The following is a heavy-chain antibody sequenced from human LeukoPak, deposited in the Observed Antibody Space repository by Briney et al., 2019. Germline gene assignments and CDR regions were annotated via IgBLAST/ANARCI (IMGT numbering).Heavy chain of an antibody. CDR2: IWYDGSIK. J-gene: IGHJ4*02. Sequence: GRSLRLSCAASGFNFSTYGMHWVRQAPGKGLEWVAVIWYDGSIKNYADSVKGRFTISRDNSKNTVYLLMDSLRAEDTALYYCARGQQLVKTDWGQGTLVTVSS. CDR1: GFNFSTYG. V-gene: IGHV3-33*01. D-gene: IGHD6-13*01. CDR3: ARGQQLVKTD.